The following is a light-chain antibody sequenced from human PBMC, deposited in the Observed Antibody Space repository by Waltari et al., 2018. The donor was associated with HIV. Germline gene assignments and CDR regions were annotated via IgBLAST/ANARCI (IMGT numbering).Light chain of an antibody. CDR1: SGSVSTSYY. V-gene: IGLV8-61*01. CDR2: STN. J-gene: IGLJ3*02. CDR3: VLYMGSGIWV. Sequence: QTVVTQEPSFSVSPGGTVTLTCGLSSGSVSTSYYPSWYQQTPGQTPRTLIYSTNTRCAGVPDRCAGSILGNKAALTITGAQADDESDYYCVLYMGSGIWVFGGGTKLTVL.